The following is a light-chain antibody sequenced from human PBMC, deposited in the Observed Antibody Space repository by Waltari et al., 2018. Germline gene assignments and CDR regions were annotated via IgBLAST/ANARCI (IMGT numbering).Light chain of an antibody. CDR3: GTWDSSLSGAV. V-gene: IGLV1-51*02. CDR2: ENS. CDR1: RSNLGNNY. Sequence: QSVLTQPPSVSAAPGQRVTISCSGGRSNLGNNYVSWYRQFPGTAPKLLIYENSERPSGIPGRFSGSKSGTSATLDITGLQAGDEADYYCGTWDSSLSGAVFGGGTHLTVL. J-gene: IGLJ7*01.